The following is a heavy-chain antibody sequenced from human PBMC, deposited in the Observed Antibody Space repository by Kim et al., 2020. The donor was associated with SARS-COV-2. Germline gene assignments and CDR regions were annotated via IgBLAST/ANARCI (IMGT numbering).Heavy chain of an antibody. CDR3: ARHGKAFGSYHDY. Sequence: YNPPLKSRVTISVDTSKNQFSLKLSSVTAADTAVYYCARHGKAFGSYHDYWGQGTLVTVSS. D-gene: IGHD1-26*01. V-gene: IGHV4-39*01. J-gene: IGHJ4*02.